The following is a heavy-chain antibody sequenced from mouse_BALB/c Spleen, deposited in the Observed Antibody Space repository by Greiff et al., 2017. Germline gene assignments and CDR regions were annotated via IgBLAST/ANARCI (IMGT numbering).Heavy chain of an antibody. CDR1: GFSLTSYG. V-gene: IGHV2-9*02. CDR3: ASDQDYAYPGWFAY. J-gene: IGHJ3*01. D-gene: IGHD1-1*02. Sequence: QVQLKESGPGLVAPSQSLSITCTVSGFSLTSYGVHWVRQPPGKGLEWLGVIWAGGSTNYNSALMSRLSISKDNSKSQVFLKMNSLQTDDTAMYYCASDQDYAYPGWFAYWGQGTLVTVSA. CDR2: IWAGGST.